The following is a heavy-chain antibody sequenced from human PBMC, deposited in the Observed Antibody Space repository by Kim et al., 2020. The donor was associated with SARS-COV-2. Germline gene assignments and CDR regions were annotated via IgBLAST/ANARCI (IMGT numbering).Heavy chain of an antibody. V-gene: IGHV5-51*01. CDR3: ASTYSSSSGATLPKY. CDR1: GYSFTSYW. CDR2: IYPGDSDT. J-gene: IGHJ4*02. D-gene: IGHD6-6*01. Sequence: GESLKISCKGSGYSFTSYWIGWVRQMPGKGLEWMGIIYPGDSDTRYSPSFQGQVTISADKSISTAYLQWSSLKASDTAMYYCASTYSSSSGATLPKYWGQGTLVTVSS.